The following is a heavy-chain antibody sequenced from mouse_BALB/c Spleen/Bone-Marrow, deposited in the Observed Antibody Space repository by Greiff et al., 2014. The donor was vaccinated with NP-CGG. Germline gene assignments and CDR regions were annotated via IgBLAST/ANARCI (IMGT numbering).Heavy chain of an antibody. Sequence: ESGPGLVKPSQSLSLTCSVTGYSITSGYYWNWIRQFPGNKLEWMGYISYDGSNNYNPSLKNRISITRDTSKNQFFLKLNSVTTEDTATYYCARGYEPPYAMDYWGQGTSVTVSS. CDR1: GYSITSGYY. D-gene: IGHD2-2*01. V-gene: IGHV3-6*02. CDR3: ARGYEPPYAMDY. CDR2: ISYDGSN. J-gene: IGHJ4*01.